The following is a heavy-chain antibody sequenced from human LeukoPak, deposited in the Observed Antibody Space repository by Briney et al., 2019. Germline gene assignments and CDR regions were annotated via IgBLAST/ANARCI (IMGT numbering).Heavy chain of an antibody. D-gene: IGHD4-23*01. J-gene: IGHJ4*02. Sequence: PGRSLRLSCAASGFTFSSYAMSWVRQAPGKGLEWVSGISGSGGNTYSADSVKGRFTISRDNTDSTLYLHMNSLRAEDTAVYYCAKDLTAVITKFYFDYWGQGTLVTVSS. CDR3: AKDLTAVITKFYFDY. CDR2: ISGSGGNT. CDR1: GFTFSSYA. V-gene: IGHV3-23*01.